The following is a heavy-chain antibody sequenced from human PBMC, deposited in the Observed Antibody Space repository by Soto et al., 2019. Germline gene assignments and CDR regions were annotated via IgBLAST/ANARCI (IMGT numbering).Heavy chain of an antibody. CDR3: ARLTQGYCSGSSCASPTLTFDY. Sequence: QVQLQESGPGLVKPSQTLSLTCTVSGGSISSGGYYWSWIRQHPGKGLEWIGYIYYSGTTYYNPAPISLLTISLDTSKNLFSLKLSSVTAADPAVYYCARLTQGYCSGSSCASPTLTFDYWAPGTLVTVSS. CDR1: GGSISSGGYY. D-gene: IGHD2-15*01. V-gene: IGHV4-31*01. J-gene: IGHJ4*02. CDR2: IYYSGTT.